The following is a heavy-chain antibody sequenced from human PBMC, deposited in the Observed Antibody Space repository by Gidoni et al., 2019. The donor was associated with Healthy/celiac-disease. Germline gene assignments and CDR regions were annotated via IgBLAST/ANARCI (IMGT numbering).Heavy chain of an antibody. D-gene: IGHD5-12*01. CDR3: ASISDGYNWGVDY. V-gene: IGHV3-23*01. Sequence: EVQLLESGGGLVQPGGSLRLSGAPSGFPFSSYAMSWVRQAPGKGLGWVAASSGSGGSIYDADSVKGRFTISRDNSKNTRYLQMNSLRAEDTAVYYCASISDGYNWGVDYWGQGTLVTVSS. CDR2: SSGSGGSI. CDR1: GFPFSSYA. J-gene: IGHJ4*02.